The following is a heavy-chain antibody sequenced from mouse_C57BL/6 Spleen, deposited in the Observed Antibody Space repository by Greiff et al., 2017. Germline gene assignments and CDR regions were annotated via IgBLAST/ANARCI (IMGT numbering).Heavy chain of an antibody. V-gene: IGHV1-52*01. CDR3: ARREESSGYYSDY. J-gene: IGHJ2*01. CDR2: IDPSDSET. CDR1: GYTFTSYW. D-gene: IGHD3-2*02. Sequence: QVQLQQPGAELVRPGSSVKLSCKASGYTFTSYWMHWVKQRPIQGLEWIGNIDPSDSETHYNQKFKDKATLTVDKSSSTAYMQLSSLTSEDSAVYYCARREESSGYYSDYWGQGTTLTVSS.